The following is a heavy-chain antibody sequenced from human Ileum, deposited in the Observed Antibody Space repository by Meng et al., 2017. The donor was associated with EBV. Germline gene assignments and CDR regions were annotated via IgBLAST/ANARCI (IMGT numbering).Heavy chain of an antibody. CDR2: IYYSGNT. Sequence: HVPRQESGPGLVKPSQALSLTCTGSGGSISSGDYYWSWIRQPPGKGLEWIGYIYYSGNTYYNPSLKSRVTISVDTSKNQFSLKLSSVTAADTAVYYCARGYYDSSGYGYWYFDLWGRGTLVTVSS. CDR1: GGSISSGDYY. J-gene: IGHJ2*01. CDR3: ARGYYDSSGYGYWYFDL. D-gene: IGHD3-22*01. V-gene: IGHV4-30-4*01.